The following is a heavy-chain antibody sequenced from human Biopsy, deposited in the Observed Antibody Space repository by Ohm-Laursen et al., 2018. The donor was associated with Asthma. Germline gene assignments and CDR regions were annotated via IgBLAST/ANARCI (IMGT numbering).Heavy chain of an antibody. CDR1: GGSISSGDYY. Sequence: SDTLSLTCTVSGGSISSGDYYWSWIRQPPGKGLEWIGYIYYSGSTYYNPSLKSRVSISLDTSKNQFSLSLTSVTAADTAVYYCARTTYGDDGFDPWGQGTLVTVSS. CDR3: ARTTYGDDGFDP. V-gene: IGHV4-30-4*02. D-gene: IGHD4-17*01. CDR2: IYYSGST. J-gene: IGHJ5*02.